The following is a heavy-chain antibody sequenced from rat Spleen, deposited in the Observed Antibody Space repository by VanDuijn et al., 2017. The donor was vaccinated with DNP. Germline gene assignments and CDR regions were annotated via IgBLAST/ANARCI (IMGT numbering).Heavy chain of an antibody. J-gene: IGHJ1*01. V-gene: IGHV3-1*01. D-gene: IGHD1-11*01. CDR2: ISYSGTT. CDR1: GYSITSNY. Sequence: EVQLQESGPGLVKPSQSLSLTCSVTGYSITSNYWGWIRKFPGNKMEWIGHISYSGTTTYKPSLKSRISITRDTSRNQFFLQLNSVTPEDTATYYCAKHGDDYGYWYFDFWGPGTMVTVSS. CDR3: AKHGDDYGYWYFDF.